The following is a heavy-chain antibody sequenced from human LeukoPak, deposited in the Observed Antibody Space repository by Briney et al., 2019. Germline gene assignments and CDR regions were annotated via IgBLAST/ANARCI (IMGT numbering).Heavy chain of an antibody. CDR3: AKPYYDILTGYYTHFDY. D-gene: IGHD3-9*01. J-gene: IGHJ4*02. Sequence: PGGSLRLSCVTSGFTFTNHWMSWVRQAPGKGLEWVANIREDGGHTNYVDSVKGRFTISRDNAKNSLFLQMNSLRAEDTAVYYCAKPYYDILTGYYTHFDYWGQGTLVTVSS. CDR1: GFTFTNHW. V-gene: IGHV3-7*01. CDR2: IREDGGHT.